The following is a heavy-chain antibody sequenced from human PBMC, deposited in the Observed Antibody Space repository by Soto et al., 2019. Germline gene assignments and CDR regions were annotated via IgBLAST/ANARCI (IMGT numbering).Heavy chain of an antibody. D-gene: IGHD3-16*01. CDR3: AKDWVPQSLDKAPDY. V-gene: IGHV3-30*18. Sequence: GGSLRLSCAASGFTFSSYGMHWVRQAPGKGLEWVAVISYDGSNKYYADSVKGRFTISRDNSKNTLYLQMNSLRAEDTAVYYCAKDWVPQSLDKAPDYWGQGTLVTVSS. J-gene: IGHJ4*02. CDR1: GFTFSSYG. CDR2: ISYDGSNK.